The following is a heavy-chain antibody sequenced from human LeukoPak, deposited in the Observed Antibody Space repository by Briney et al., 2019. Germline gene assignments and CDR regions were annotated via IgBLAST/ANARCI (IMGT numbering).Heavy chain of an antibody. CDR2: ISGSGGST. CDR1: GFTFSSYA. D-gene: IGHD2-21*02. Sequence: GGSLRLSCAASGFTFSSYAMSWVRQAPGKGLEWVSAISGSGGSTYYADSVKGRFTISRDNSKNTLYLQMNSLRAEGTAVYYCARSVVVTAIPDYWGQGTLVTVSS. V-gene: IGHV3-23*01. J-gene: IGHJ4*02. CDR3: ARSVVVTAIPDY.